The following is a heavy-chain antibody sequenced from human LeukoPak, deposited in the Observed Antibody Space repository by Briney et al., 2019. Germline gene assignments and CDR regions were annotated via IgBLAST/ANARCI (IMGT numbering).Heavy chain of an antibody. V-gene: IGHV4-34*01. CDR2: INHSGST. CDR1: GGSFSGYY. CDR3: AGNYYGSGSYYSEDRY. Sequence: SETLSLTCAVYGGSFSGYYWSWIRQPPGKGLEWIGEINHSGSTNYNPSLKSRVTISVDTSKNQFSLKLSSVTAADTAVYYCAGNYYGSGSYYSEDRYWGQGTLVTVSS. D-gene: IGHD3-10*01. J-gene: IGHJ4*02.